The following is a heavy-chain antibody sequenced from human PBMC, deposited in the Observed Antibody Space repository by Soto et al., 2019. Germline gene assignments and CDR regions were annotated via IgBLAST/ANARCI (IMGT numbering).Heavy chain of an antibody. V-gene: IGHV4-31*03. Sequence: SETLSLTCTVSGGSISSGGYYWSWIRQHPGKGLEWIGYIYYSGSTYYNPSLKSRVTISVDTSKNQFSLKLSSVTAADTAVYYCARTPCSGVCHQYNWFDPWGQGTLVTVSS. CDR1: GGSISSGGYY. CDR3: ARTPCSGVCHQYNWFDP. J-gene: IGHJ5*02. CDR2: IYYSGST. D-gene: IGHD2-8*02.